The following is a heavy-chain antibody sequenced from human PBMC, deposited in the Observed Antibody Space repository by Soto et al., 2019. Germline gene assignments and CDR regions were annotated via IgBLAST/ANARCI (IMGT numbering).Heavy chain of an antibody. Sequence: SVKVSCKASGDTFSSYAINWVRQAPGQGLEWMGGIIPMFGTANYAQKFKGRVTITAGESTSTVYMELSSLRSEDTAVYYCARVGPAQYYDSSGYYSTLDYWGQGTLVTVSS. V-gene: IGHV1-69*13. J-gene: IGHJ4*02. D-gene: IGHD3-22*01. CDR2: IIPMFGTA. CDR3: ARVGPAQYYDSSGYYSTLDY. CDR1: GDTFSSYA.